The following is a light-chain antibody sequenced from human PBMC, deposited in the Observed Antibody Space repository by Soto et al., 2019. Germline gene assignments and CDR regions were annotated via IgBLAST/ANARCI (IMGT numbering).Light chain of an antibody. CDR3: CSYAGSRTFYV. CDR1: SSDVGSYNL. CDR2: EGS. J-gene: IGLJ1*01. Sequence: QSALTQPASVSGSPGQSITISCTGTSSDVGSYNLVSWYQQHPGKAPKLMIYEGSKRPSGVSNRFSGSKSGNTASLTISGLQAEDEADYYCCSYAGSRTFYVFGTGTKLTGL. V-gene: IGLV2-23*01.